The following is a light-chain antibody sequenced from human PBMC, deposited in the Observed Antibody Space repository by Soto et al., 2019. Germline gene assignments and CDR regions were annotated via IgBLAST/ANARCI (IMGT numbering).Light chain of an antibody. CDR1: SSNIGAGYD. CDR3: QSYDSSPSGYV. CDR2: ANK. V-gene: IGLV1-40*01. J-gene: IGLJ1*01. Sequence: SVLTQPPSVSGAPGQRVTISCTGSSSNIGAGYDVHWYQQLPGAAPKLLIYANKNRPAGVPDRFSASKSGTSASLAITGLQAEDEADYYCQSYDSSPSGYVFGTGTKVPVL.